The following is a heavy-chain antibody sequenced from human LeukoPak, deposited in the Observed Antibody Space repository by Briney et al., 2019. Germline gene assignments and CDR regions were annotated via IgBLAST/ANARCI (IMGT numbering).Heavy chain of an antibody. CDR3: AKDVDSGSYYFDY. CDR1: GFTFSDYY. Sequence: GGSLRLSCAASGFTFSDYYMSWIRQAPGKGLEWVSYISSSGSTIYYADSVKGRFTISRDNSKNTLYLQMNSLRAEDTAVYYCAKDVDSGSYYFDYWGQGTLVTVSS. J-gene: IGHJ4*02. V-gene: IGHV3-11*01. D-gene: IGHD1-26*01. CDR2: ISSSGSTI.